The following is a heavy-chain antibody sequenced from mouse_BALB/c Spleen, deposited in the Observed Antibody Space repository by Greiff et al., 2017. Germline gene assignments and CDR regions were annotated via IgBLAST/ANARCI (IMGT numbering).Heavy chain of an antibody. Sequence: QVQLKESGAELAKPGASVKMSCKASGYTFTSYWMHWVKQRPGQGLEWIGYINPSTGYTEYNQKFKDKATLTADKSSSTAYMQLSSLTSEDSAVYYCARRYYRYDGYYFDYWGQGTTLTVSS. J-gene: IGHJ2*01. V-gene: IGHV1-7*01. D-gene: IGHD2-14*01. CDR1: GYTFTSYW. CDR2: INPSTGYT. CDR3: ARRYYRYDGYYFDY.